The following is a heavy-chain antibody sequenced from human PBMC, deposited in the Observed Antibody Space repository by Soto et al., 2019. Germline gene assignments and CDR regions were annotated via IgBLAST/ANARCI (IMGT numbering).Heavy chain of an antibody. J-gene: IGHJ6*02. Sequence: SETLSLTCSVSGGSMRSYYWNWLRQPAGKGLEWIGRIYSRGDTNYNPSVKSRVTMSVDTSKNEFSLRLNSVTAADTAVYYCAGIGEDVYYGMDVWGQGTTVTVSS. CDR1: GGSMRSYY. CDR3: AGIGEDVYYGMDV. CDR2: IYSRGDT. D-gene: IGHD2-21*01. V-gene: IGHV4-4*07.